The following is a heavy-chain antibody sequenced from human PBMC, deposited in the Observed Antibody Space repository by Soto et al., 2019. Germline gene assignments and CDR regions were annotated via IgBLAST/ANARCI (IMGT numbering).Heavy chain of an antibody. Sequence: QVQLVESGGGVVQPGRSLRLSCAASGFTFSSYGMHWVRQAPGKGLEWVAVIWYDGSNKYYADSVKGRFTISRDNSKNTLYLQMNSLRAEDTAVYYCARSQFMDRAYLDYWGQGTLVTVSS. CDR1: GFTFSSYG. CDR3: ARSQFMDRAYLDY. J-gene: IGHJ4*02. CDR2: IWYDGSNK. D-gene: IGHD3-10*01. V-gene: IGHV3-33*01.